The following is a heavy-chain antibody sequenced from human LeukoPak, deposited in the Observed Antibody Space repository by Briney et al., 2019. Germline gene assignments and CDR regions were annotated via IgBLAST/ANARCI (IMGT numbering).Heavy chain of an antibody. CDR1: GGSISSGGYY. Sequence: PSETLSLTCTVSGGSISSGGYYWRWNRQHPGKGLEWIGYIYYSGSTYYNPSLKSRVTISVDTSKNQFSLKLSSVTAADTAVYYCARVPSLYSSSWNNWFDPWGQGTLDTVSS. CDR2: IYYSGST. J-gene: IGHJ5*02. D-gene: IGHD6-13*01. V-gene: IGHV4-31*03. CDR3: ARVPSLYSSSWNNWFDP.